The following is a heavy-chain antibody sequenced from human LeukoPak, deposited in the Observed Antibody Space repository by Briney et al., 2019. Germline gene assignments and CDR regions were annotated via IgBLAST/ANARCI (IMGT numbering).Heavy chain of an antibody. Sequence: GGSLRLSCAPPGFTFSSYWMHWFRQAPGKGLVWVSRISSDGSSTDYADSVKGRFTISRDNAKNTLYLQMNSLRAEDTAVYYCARRRTSGDYDYWGQGTLVTVSS. D-gene: IGHD1-26*01. CDR2: ISSDGSST. V-gene: IGHV3-74*01. J-gene: IGHJ4*02. CDR1: GFTFSSYW. CDR3: ARRRTSGDYDY.